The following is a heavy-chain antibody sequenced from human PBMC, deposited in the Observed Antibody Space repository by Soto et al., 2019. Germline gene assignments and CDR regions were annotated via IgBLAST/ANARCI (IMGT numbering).Heavy chain of an antibody. Sequence: QVQLQESGPGLVKPSETLSLTCTVSGASVNSGDYYWSWIRQPPGKGLEWIGYMSYSGSTNYNPSLKSRVTISVGTSRNHFSLRLSSVTAADTAVYYCARGFNWNYYSWGQGTLVTVSS. J-gene: IGHJ4*02. CDR1: GASVNSGDYY. CDR2: MSYSGST. D-gene: IGHD1-7*01. V-gene: IGHV4-61*03. CDR3: ARGFNWNYYS.